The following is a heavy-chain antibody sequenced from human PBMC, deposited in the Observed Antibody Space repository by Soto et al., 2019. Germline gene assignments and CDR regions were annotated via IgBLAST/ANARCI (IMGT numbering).Heavy chain of an antibody. V-gene: IGHV3-30*18. J-gene: IGHJ4*02. Sequence: PGRCLRFSCAASGFTFIRYGMHWVRHAPGKGLEWVAVISYDGSNKYYADSVKGRFTISRDNSKNTLYLQMNSLRAEDTAVYYCAKDYSGYGFSVYYFDYWGQGTLVTVSS. CDR1: GFTFIRYG. CDR2: ISYDGSNK. D-gene: IGHD5-12*01. CDR3: AKDYSGYGFSVYYFDY.